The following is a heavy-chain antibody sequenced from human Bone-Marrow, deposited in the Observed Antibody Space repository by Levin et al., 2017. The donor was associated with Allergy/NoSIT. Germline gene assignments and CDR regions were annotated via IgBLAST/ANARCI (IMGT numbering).Heavy chain of an antibody. D-gene: IGHD5-24*01. J-gene: IGHJ4*02. CDR2: IYPADSDT. V-gene: IGHV5-51*01. CDR3: ARLRGLELGTIRGPFDY. CDR1: GDTFSTYW. Sequence: KVSCKGSGDTFSTYWIGWVRQMPGKGLEWMGVIYPADSDTRYNPSFEGQVTISVDKSISTAYLQWSSLKASDTGMYFCARLRGLELGTIRGPFDYWGQGTLVTVSS.